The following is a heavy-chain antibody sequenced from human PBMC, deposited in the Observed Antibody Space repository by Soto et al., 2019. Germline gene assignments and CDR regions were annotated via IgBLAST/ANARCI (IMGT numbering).Heavy chain of an antibody. Sequence: QVQLIQSGPEVRKPGASVKVSCKTSGYTFTDYGISWVRQAPGQGLEWMGWISTAHADIGYAQKFQGSVTMTKNTSTSTSFMELRSLRSDDTAIYYCARALAYIREYWGQGTQVTVSS. CDR2: ISTAHADI. CDR1: GYTFTDYG. J-gene: IGHJ4*02. CDR3: ARALAYIREY. V-gene: IGHV1-18*01. D-gene: IGHD3-10*01.